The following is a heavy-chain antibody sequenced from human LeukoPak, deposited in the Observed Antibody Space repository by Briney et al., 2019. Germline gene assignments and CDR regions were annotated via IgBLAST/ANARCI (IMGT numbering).Heavy chain of an antibody. J-gene: IGHJ6*02. CDR3: ARDAGHQLSRRNYYAMDV. CDR1: GASISSSTSSTTYY. D-gene: IGHD1-1*01. V-gene: IGHV4-39*07. Sequence: SETLSLTCTVSGASISSSTSSTTYYWGWIRQPPGKGLEWIGSITYSGTTHYNESLESRVTISVDTSKNQFSLKLSSVTAADTAVYYCARDAGHQLSRRNYYAMDVWGQGTTVTVSS. CDR2: ITYSGTT.